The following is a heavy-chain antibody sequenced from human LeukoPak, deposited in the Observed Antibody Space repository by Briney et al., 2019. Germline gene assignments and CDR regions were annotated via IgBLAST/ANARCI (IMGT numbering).Heavy chain of an antibody. D-gene: IGHD6-19*01. CDR1: GFTFSSYS. CDR3: ARSYSSGWYVGENFDY. J-gene: IGHJ4*02. CDR2: ISSSSSYI. V-gene: IGHV3-21*01. Sequence: GGSLRLSCAASGFTFSSYSMNWVRQAPGKGLEWVSSISSSSSYIYYADSVKGRFTISRDNAKNSLYLQMNSLRAEDTAVYYCARSYSSGWYVGENFDYWGQGTLVIVSS.